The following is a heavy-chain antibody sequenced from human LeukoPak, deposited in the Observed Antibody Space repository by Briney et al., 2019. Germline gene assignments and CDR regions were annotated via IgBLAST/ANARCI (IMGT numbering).Heavy chain of an antibody. D-gene: IGHD6-13*01. V-gene: IGHV3-23*01. J-gene: IGHJ6*02. Sequence: GGSLRLSCTASGFTFGDYAMSWFRQAPGKGLEWVSAISGSGGGTYYADSVKGRFTISRDNSKNTLYLQMNGLRAEDTAVYYCAKEGSLSSSWYLADYYYYGMDVWGQGTTVTVSS. CDR1: GFTFGDYA. CDR3: AKEGSLSSSWYLADYYYYGMDV. CDR2: ISGSGGGT.